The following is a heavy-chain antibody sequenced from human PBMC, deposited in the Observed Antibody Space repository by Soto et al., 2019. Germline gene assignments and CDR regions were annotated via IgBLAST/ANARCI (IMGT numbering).Heavy chain of an antibody. CDR3: ARTYSQCLAFDAFDI. CDR2: IWYDGSNK. V-gene: IGHV3-33*01. J-gene: IGHJ3*02. CDR1: GFTFSSYG. D-gene: IGHD6-19*01. Sequence: QVQLVESGGGVVQPGRSLRLSCAASGFTFSSYGMHWVRQAPGKGLEWVAVIWYDGSNKYYADSVKGRFTISRDNSKNTLYLQMNSLRAEDTAVYYCARTYSQCLAFDAFDIWGQGTMVTVSS.